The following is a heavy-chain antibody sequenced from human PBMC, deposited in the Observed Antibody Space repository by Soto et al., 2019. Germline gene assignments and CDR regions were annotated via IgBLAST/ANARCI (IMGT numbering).Heavy chain of an antibody. J-gene: IGHJ6*02. Sequence: QVQLVQSGAEVKKPGSSVKVSCKASGGTFSSYAISWVRQAPGQGLEWMGGIIPIFGTANYAQKFQGRVTITADESTSTAYMELSSLRSEDTAVYYCARDFKLDIVAPYYYGMDVWGQGTTVTVSS. CDR1: GGTFSSYA. CDR2: IIPIFGTA. CDR3: ARDFKLDIVAPYYYGMDV. V-gene: IGHV1-69*01. D-gene: IGHD5-12*01.